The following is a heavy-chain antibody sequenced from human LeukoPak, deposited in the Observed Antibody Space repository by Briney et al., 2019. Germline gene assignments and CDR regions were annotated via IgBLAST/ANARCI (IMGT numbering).Heavy chain of an antibody. J-gene: IGHJ5*02. D-gene: IGHD3-10*01. CDR1: GGSISSYY. CDR3: ARIWFGELSTNWFDP. Sequence: SETPSLTCSVSGGSISSYYWSWIRQPPGKGLEWIGYIYYSGRTNYSPSLKSRVTISVDTSKNQFSLKLSSVTAADTAVYYCARIWFGELSTNWFDPWGQGTLVTVSS. CDR2: IYYSGRT. V-gene: IGHV4-59*01.